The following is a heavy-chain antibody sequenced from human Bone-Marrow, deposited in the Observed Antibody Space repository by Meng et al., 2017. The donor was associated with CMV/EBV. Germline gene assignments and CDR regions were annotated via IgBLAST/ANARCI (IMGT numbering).Heavy chain of an antibody. V-gene: IGHV3-21*01. CDR3: ARHYRHIVVVIAITPGGTFDY. Sequence: GEYLKISCAASGFTLRSYSMNWVRQAPGKGLEFVSSISSSSSHIYYAVSVKDRFTISRDNAKNSLYLQMNSLRAEDTAVYYCARHYRHIVVVIAITPGGTFDYWGQGTLVTVSS. CDR2: ISSSSSHI. CDR1: GFTLRSYS. D-gene: IGHD2-21*01. J-gene: IGHJ4*02.